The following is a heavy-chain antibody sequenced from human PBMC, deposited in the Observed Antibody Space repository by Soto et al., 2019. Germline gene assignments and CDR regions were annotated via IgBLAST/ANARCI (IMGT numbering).Heavy chain of an antibody. CDR1: GFTFSSYA. D-gene: IGHD3-10*01. CDR2: ISGSGGST. Sequence: GGSLRLSCAASGFTFSSYAMSWFRQAPGKGLEWVSAISGSGGSTYYADSVKGRFTISRDNSKNTLYLQMNSLRAEDTAVYYCAKAGRYYYGSGPFYWGQGTLVTVSS. J-gene: IGHJ4*02. V-gene: IGHV3-23*01. CDR3: AKAGRYYYGSGPFY.